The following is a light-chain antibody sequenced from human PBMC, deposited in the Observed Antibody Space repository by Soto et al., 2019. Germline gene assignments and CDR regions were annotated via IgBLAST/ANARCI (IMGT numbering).Light chain of an antibody. Sequence: EIVLTQSPATLSLSPGERATLSCRVSQSVSSYLAWYQQKPGQAPRLLIYDASNGATGIPARFSGSGSGTDFTLTISSLEPEDFAVYYCQQRSNWPPWTFGQGTKVDIK. J-gene: IGKJ1*01. CDR3: QQRSNWPPWT. V-gene: IGKV3-11*01. CDR1: QSVSSY. CDR2: DAS.